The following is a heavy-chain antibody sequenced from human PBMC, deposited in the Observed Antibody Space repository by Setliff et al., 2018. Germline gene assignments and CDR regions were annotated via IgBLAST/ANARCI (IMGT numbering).Heavy chain of an antibody. Sequence: SVKVSCKASGGTFSSYAISWVRQAPGQGLEWMGGTLPILGIANYAQKFQGRVTITADKSKSTLYLDMSSLRSEDTAVYYCAKVLDTTGYYYFDFWGQGTLVTVSS. CDR3: AKVLDTTGYYYFDF. CDR1: GGTFSSYA. D-gene: IGHD3-22*01. CDR2: TLPILGIA. J-gene: IGHJ4*02. V-gene: IGHV1-69*10.